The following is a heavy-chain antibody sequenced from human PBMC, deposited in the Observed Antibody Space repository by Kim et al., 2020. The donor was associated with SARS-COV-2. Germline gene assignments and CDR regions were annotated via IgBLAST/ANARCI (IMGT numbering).Heavy chain of an antibody. V-gene: IGHV4-39*01. CDR2: IYYSGST. CDR1: GGSIISSSYY. D-gene: IGHD6-13*01. J-gene: IGHJ5*02. CDR3: ARRRLGQQLVGWFDP. Sequence: SETLSLTCTVSGGSIISSSYYWGWIRQPPGKGLEWIGSIYYSGSTYYNPSLKSRVTISVDTSKNQFSLKLSSVTAADTAGYYCARRRLGQQLVGWFDPWGKDTLVTVSS.